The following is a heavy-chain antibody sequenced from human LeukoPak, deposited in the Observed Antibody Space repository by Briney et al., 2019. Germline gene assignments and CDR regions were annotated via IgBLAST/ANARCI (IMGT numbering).Heavy chain of an antibody. D-gene: IGHD6-13*01. Sequence: SQTLSLTCVISGDSVSSISATWDWIRQSSSRGLEWLGRTYYRSKWYNDYAVSVESRITINPDTSKNQFSLQLNSVTPEDTAMYYCSREEPSGYSNVWGQGTLVTVSS. CDR1: GDSVSSISAT. CDR2: TYYRSKWYN. V-gene: IGHV6-1*01. CDR3: SREEPSGYSNV. J-gene: IGHJ4*02.